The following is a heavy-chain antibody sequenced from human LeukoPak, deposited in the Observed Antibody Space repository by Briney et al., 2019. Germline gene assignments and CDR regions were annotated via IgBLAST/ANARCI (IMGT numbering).Heavy chain of an antibody. J-gene: IGHJ4*02. CDR1: GYTFTSYY. CDR3: ARGRTNGFNTFDY. Sequence: ASVKVSCKASGYTFTSYYMHWVRQAPGQGLEWMGVINPSGDNTNYAQKFQGRVTMTGDTPTSTVYMEVSSLRSDDTAVYYCARGRTNGFNTFDYWGPGTLVTVSS. D-gene: IGHD5-24*01. V-gene: IGHV1-46*01. CDR2: INPSGDNT.